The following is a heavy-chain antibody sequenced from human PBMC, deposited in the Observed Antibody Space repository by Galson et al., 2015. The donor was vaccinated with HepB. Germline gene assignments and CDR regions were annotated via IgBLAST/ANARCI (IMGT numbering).Heavy chain of an antibody. CDR1: GYTFTSYG. V-gene: IGHV1-18*04. CDR2: ISAYTGNT. Sequence: SVKVSCKASGYTFTSYGISWVRQAPGQGLEWMGWISAYTGNTYSAPKFLGRVTMTTDTSTNTAYMELRSLRSDDTAVYYCARDDILTGDYKAGYFDSWGQGTLVTVSS. CDR3: ARDDILTGDYKAGYFDS. D-gene: IGHD3-9*01. J-gene: IGHJ4*02.